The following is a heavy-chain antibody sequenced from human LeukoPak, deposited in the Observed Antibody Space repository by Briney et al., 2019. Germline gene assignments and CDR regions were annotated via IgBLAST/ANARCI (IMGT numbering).Heavy chain of an antibody. J-gene: IGHJ4*02. CDR1: GYTFTGYY. D-gene: IGHD3-3*01. CDR2: INPNSGGT. CDR3: ARMPPNDFWPKTYYFDY. Sequence: ASVKVSCKASGYTFTGYYVHCVRQAPGQGLEWMGWINPNSGGTNYAQKFPGRVTMTRDTSISTAYMELSRLRSDDTAVYYCARMPPNDFWPKTYYFDYWGQGTLVTVSS. V-gene: IGHV1-2*02.